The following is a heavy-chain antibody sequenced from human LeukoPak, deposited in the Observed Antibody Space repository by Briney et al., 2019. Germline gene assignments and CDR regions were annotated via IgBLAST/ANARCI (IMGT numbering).Heavy chain of an antibody. D-gene: IGHD3-3*01. V-gene: IGHV3-9*01. CDR2: ISWNSGSI. Sequence: PGRSLRLSCAASGFTFDDYAMHWVRQAPGKGLEWVSGISWNSGSIGYADSVKGRFTFSRDNAKNSLYLQMNSLRAEDTALYYCAKDSGYDFWSGYNWFDPWGQGTLVTVSS. CDR3: AKDSGYDFWSGYNWFDP. J-gene: IGHJ5*02. CDR1: GFTFDDYA.